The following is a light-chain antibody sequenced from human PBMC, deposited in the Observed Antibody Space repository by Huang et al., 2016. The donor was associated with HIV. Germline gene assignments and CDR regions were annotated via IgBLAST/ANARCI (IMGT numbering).Light chain of an antibody. CDR3: QQYGGSPRT. CDR2: GAS. J-gene: IGKJ2*01. Sequence: EIVLTQSPGTLSLSPGERATLSCGASQSVTNNYLAWYQQKPGQAPRLVIYGASSMATGIPDRFSGSGSGTDFTLTISRLEPDDFVVYYCQQYGGSPRTFGQGTKLEIK. CDR1: QSVTNNY. V-gene: IGKV3-20*01.